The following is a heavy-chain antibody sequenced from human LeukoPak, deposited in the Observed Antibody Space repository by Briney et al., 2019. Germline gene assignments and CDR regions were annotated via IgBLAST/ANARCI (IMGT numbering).Heavy chain of an antibody. CDR1: GGSISSYY. V-gene: IGHV4-4*07. J-gene: IGHJ1*01. CDR2: IYSSGST. CDR3: ARSITMVRGVIINQYFQH. D-gene: IGHD3-10*01. Sequence: SETLSLTCTVSGGSISSYYWSWIRQPAGKGLEWIGRIYSSGSTNYNPSLKSRVTMSVDTSKNQFSLKLSSVTAADTAVYYCARSITMVRGVIINQYFQHWGQGTLVTVSS.